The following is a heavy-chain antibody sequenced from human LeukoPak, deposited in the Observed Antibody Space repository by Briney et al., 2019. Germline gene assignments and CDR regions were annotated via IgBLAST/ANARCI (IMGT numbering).Heavy chain of an antibody. D-gene: IGHD2-2*01. Sequence: SETLSLTCTVSGGSISSYYWSWIRQPPGKGLEWIGYIYYSGSTNYNPSLKSRVTISVDTSKKQFSLKLSSVTAADTAVYYCARATGDQGEYQLPYDYWGQGTLVTVSS. CDR1: GGSISSYY. CDR2: IYYSGST. J-gene: IGHJ4*02. V-gene: IGHV4-59*08. CDR3: ARATGDQGEYQLPYDY.